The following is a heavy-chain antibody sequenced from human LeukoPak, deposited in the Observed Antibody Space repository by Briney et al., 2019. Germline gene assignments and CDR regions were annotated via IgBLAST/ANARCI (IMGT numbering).Heavy chain of an antibody. V-gene: IGHV3-30*03. Sequence: PGRSLRLSCAASGFTFSSYGMHWVRQAPGKGLEWVAVISYDGSNKYYADSVKGRFTISRDNSKNTLYPQMNSLRAEDTAIYYCVRGGNSDASNWFDPWGQGTLVIVSS. CDR1: GFTFSSYG. CDR3: VRGGNSDASNWFDP. CDR2: ISYDGSNK. D-gene: IGHD4-23*01. J-gene: IGHJ5*02.